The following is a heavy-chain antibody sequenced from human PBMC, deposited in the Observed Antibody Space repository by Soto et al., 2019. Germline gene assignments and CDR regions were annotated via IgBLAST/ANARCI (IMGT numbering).Heavy chain of an antibody. CDR3: ARVVTAMVPYGMDV. CDR1: GYTFTSYA. J-gene: IGHJ6*02. V-gene: IGHV1-3*01. CDR2: INAGNGNT. D-gene: IGHD5-18*01. Sequence: ASVKVSCKASGYTFTSYAMHWVRQAPGQRLEWMGWINAGNGNTKYSQKFQGRVTITRDTSASTAYMELSSLRSEDTAVYYCARVVTAMVPYGMDVWGQGTTVTAP.